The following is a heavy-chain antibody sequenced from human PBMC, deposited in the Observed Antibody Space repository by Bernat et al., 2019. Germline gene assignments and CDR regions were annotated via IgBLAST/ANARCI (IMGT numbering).Heavy chain of an antibody. Sequence: EVQLVESGGGLVQPGGSLRLSCAASGFTFSSYEMNWVRQAPGKGLEWVSYISSSGSTIYYADSVKGRFTISRDNAKNSLYLQMNSLRAEDTAVYYCARGGVMITFGGVIVWRYYFDYWGQGTLVTVSS. CDR2: ISSSGSTI. CDR1: GFTFSSYE. V-gene: IGHV3-48*03. CDR3: ARGGVMITFGGVIVWRYYFDY. J-gene: IGHJ4*02. D-gene: IGHD3-16*02.